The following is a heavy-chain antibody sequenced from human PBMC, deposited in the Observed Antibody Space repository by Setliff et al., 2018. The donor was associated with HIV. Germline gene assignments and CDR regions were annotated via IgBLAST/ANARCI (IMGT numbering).Heavy chain of an antibody. Sequence: PSETLSLTCNVSGGSISTYYWSWIRQPPGKGLEWLGYVSYSGSTNFNPSLESRLAMSVDMSKNHFSLKLRSVTAADTAVYYRARHGHFYDSSSSDAFDIWGHGTMVTVSS. CDR3: ARHGHFYDSSSSDAFDI. V-gene: IGHV4-59*08. D-gene: IGHD3-22*01. J-gene: IGHJ3*02. CDR2: VSYSGST. CDR1: GGSISTYY.